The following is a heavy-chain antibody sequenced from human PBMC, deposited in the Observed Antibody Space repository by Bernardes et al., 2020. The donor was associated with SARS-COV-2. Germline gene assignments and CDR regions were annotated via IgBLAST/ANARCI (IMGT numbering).Heavy chain of an antibody. CDR2: IKSTTSGGTI. CDR1: GLTFKYAW. J-gene: IGHJ5*02. Sequence: GGSLRLSCAVSGLTFKYAWLSWVRRAPGKGLEWIGRIKSTTSGGTIDYAAPVKGRFAISRDDPTNTLYLQMGSLTTEDTAIYFCVWINRGSGYYEASWGQGTLVTVSS. CDR3: VWINRGSGYYEAS. V-gene: IGHV3-15*01. D-gene: IGHD3-3*01.